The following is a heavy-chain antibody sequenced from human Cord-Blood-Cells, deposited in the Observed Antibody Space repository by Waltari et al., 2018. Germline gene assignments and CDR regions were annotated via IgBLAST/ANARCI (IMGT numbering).Heavy chain of an antibody. CDR3: ARGLKYYYDSSGYYYNWFDP. Sequence: QVQLQESGPGLVKPSETLSLTCTVSGGSISSYYWSWTRQPQGKGLEWLGYIYYSGSTNYNPSLKSRVTISVDTSKNQFSLKLSSVTAADTAVYYCARGLKYYYDSSGYYYNWFDPWGQGTLVTVSS. CDR1: GGSISSYY. V-gene: IGHV4-59*01. J-gene: IGHJ5*02. D-gene: IGHD3-22*01. CDR2: IYYSGST.